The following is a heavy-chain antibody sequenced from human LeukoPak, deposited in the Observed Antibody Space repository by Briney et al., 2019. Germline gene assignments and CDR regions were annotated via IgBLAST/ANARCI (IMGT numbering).Heavy chain of an antibody. J-gene: IGHJ4*02. Sequence: GGSLRLSCAASGFTFSSYWMHWVRQAPGKGLVWVSRIDSDGSDTIYADSVKGRSTISRDNAKNTLYLQMNSLRAEDTAVYYCTRGYVGIDYWGQGTLVTVSS. CDR2: IDSDGSDT. CDR3: TRGYVGIDY. V-gene: IGHV3-74*01. D-gene: IGHD5-12*01. CDR1: GFTFSSYW.